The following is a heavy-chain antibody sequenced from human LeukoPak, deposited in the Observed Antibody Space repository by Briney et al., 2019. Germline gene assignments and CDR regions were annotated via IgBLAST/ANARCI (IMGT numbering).Heavy chain of an antibody. CDR1: GGSISSYY. D-gene: IGHD3-22*01. Sequence: SETLSLTCTVSGGSISSYYWSWIRQPPGKGLEWIGYIYYSGSTNYNPSLKSRVTISVDTSKNQFSLKLSSVTAADTAVYYCASLTMMTYWGQGTMVTVSS. CDR2: IYYSGST. CDR3: ASLTMMTY. V-gene: IGHV4-59*01. J-gene: IGHJ3*01.